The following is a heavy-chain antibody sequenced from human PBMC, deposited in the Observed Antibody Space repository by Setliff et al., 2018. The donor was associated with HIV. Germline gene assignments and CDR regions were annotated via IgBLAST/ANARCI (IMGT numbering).Heavy chain of an antibody. CDR2: IIPRFDIT. V-gene: IGHV1-69*04. CDR1: GGTFSNYG. Sequence: SVKVSCKTSGGTFSNYGTNWVRQAPGQGLEWMGRIIPRFDITNYPQKFQGRVRLTADKSTSTAYLELSSLRSEDTAVYYCARALRGFHGSGTQFYYYLDVWGKGTTVTVSS. J-gene: IGHJ6*03. D-gene: IGHD3-10*01. CDR3: ARALRGFHGSGTQFYYYLDV.